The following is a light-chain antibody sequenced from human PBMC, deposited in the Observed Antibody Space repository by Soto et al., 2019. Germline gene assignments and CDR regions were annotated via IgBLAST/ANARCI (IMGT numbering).Light chain of an antibody. CDR2: DTS. CDR3: LLAYGVTVGGNAVV. CDR1: TGPVTNGHY. Sequence: QAVVTQEPSLTVSPGGTVTLTCGSSTGPVTNGHYPYWFQQKPGQAPRTLIYDTSNRHSWTPARFSGSLLGGKGALTLSGAQPEDEAEYYGLLAYGVTVGGNAVVFGGGTKLPVL. V-gene: IGLV7-46*01. J-gene: IGLJ2*01.